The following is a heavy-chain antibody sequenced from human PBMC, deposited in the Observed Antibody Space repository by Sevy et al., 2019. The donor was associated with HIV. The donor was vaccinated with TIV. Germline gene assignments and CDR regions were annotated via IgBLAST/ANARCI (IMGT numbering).Heavy chain of an antibody. CDR3: ARGEYCSSTTCSYFDY. Sequence: GGSLRLSCAASGFTFSSYSINWVRQAPGKGLEWVSSISSSSNFIYYADSVKGRFTISRDNAKNSLYLQMHGLRAEDTAVYYCARGEYCSSTTCSYFDYWGQGTLVTVSS. J-gene: IGHJ4*02. V-gene: IGHV3-21*01. CDR1: GFTFSSYS. D-gene: IGHD2-2*01. CDR2: ISSSSNFI.